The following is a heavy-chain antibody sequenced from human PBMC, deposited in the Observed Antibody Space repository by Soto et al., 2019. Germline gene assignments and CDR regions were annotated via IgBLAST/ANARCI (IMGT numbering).Heavy chain of an antibody. D-gene: IGHD2-2*01. CDR3: ARPPALYCSSTSCYRGDYDAFDI. V-gene: IGHV3-48*01. J-gene: IGHJ3*02. CDR1: GFTFSSYS. Sequence: GGSLRLSCAASGFTFSSYSMNWVRQAPGKGLEWVSYISSSSSTIYYADSVKGRFTISRDNAKNSLYLQMNSLRAEDTAVYYCARPPALYCSSTSCYRGDYDAFDIWGQGTMVTVSS. CDR2: ISSSSSTI.